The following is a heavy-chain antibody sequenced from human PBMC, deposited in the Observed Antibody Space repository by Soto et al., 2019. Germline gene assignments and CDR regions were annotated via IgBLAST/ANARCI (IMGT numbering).Heavy chain of an antibody. CDR2: ISSSSSYI. J-gene: IGHJ4*02. CDR1: GFTFSSYS. V-gene: IGHV3-21*01. Sequence: EVQLVESGGGLVKPGGSLRLSCAASGFTFSSYSMNWVRQAPGKGLEWVSSISSSSSYIYYADSVKGRFTISRDNAKNSLYLQMNSLRAEDTAVYYCARVPLFSDAIRRGSGSYYWVFDYWGQGTLVTVSS. D-gene: IGHD3-10*01. CDR3: ARVPLFSDAIRRGSGSYYWVFDY.